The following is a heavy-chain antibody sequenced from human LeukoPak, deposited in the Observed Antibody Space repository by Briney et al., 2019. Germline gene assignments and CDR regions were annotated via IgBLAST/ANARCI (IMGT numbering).Heavy chain of an antibody. CDR2: IYSGGST. V-gene: IGHV3-53*01. CDR1: GFTVSTDH. J-gene: IGHJ4*02. Sequence: GGSLRLSCAASGFTVSTDHMSWVRQAPGKGLEWVSIIYSGGSTDYADSVKGRFTISRDNSKNTLYLQMNSLRAEDTAVYYCASYGSGSYPWGQGTLVTVSS. CDR3: ASYGSGSYP. D-gene: IGHD3-10*01.